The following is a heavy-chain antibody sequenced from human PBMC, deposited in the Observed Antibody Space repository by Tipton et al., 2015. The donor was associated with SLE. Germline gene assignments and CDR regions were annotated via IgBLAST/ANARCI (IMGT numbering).Heavy chain of an antibody. CDR2: ISYNSGHK. V-gene: IGHV3-30*03. Sequence: RSLRLSCAASGFTFSSYGFHWVRQAPGKELEWVALISYNSGHKYYADSVKGRFTISRDNSENTLFLQMNSLRTEDTAVYYCARGTYHYDGGGSRIRNYFDSWGQGTLVSVSS. D-gene: IGHD3-22*01. CDR3: ARGTYHYDGGGSRIRNYFDS. CDR1: GFTFSSYG. J-gene: IGHJ4*02.